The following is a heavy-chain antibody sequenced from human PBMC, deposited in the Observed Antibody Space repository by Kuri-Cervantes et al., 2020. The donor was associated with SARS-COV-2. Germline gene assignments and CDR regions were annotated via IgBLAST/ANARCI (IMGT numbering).Heavy chain of an antibody. Sequence: GSLRLSCAVYGGSFSGYYWSWIRQPPGKGLEWIGEINHSGSTNYNPSLKSRVAISVDTSKSQFSLRLSSVTAADTAVYYCARVRVGGMDVWGQGTTVTVSS. CDR3: ARVRVGGMDV. CDR1: GGSFSGYY. V-gene: IGHV4-34*01. CDR2: INHSGST. J-gene: IGHJ6*02.